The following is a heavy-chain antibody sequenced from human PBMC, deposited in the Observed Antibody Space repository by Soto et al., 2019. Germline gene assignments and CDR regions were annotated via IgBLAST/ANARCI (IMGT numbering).Heavy chain of an antibody. CDR2: IYPGDSDT. J-gene: IGHJ6*02. CDR1: GYSFTSYW. V-gene: IGHV5-51*01. Sequence: PGESLKISCKGSGYSFTSYWIGWVRQMPGKGLEWMGIIYPGDSDTRYSPSFQGQVTISADKSISTAYLQWSSLKASDTAMYYCARHAIFGVVPGSYYYYGMAVWGQGTTVTVSS. D-gene: IGHD3-3*01. CDR3: ARHAIFGVVPGSYYYYGMAV.